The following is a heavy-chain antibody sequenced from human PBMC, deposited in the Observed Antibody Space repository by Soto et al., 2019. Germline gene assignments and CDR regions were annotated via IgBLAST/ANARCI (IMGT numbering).Heavy chain of an antibody. CDR3: ARDTPNYDFWSGYRSTVDYYYGMDV. J-gene: IGHJ6*02. CDR1: GYTFTSYG. CDR2: ISAYNGNT. D-gene: IGHD3-3*01. V-gene: IGHV1-18*01. Sequence: GASVKVSCKASGYTFTSYGISWVRQAPGQGLEWMGWISAYNGNTNYAQKLQGRVTMTTDTSTSTAYMELRSLRSDDTAVYYCARDTPNYDFWSGYRSTVDYYYGMDVWGQGTTVTVSS.